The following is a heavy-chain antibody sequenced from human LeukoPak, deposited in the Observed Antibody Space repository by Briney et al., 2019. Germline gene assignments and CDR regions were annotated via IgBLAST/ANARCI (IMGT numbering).Heavy chain of an antibody. V-gene: IGHV4-39*07. CDR3: ASRIVVVPAAIVSWFDP. D-gene: IGHD2-2*01. CDR1: GGSISSSSYY. Sequence: SETLSLTCTVSGGSISSSSYYWGWIRQPPGKGLEWIGSIYYSGSTYYNPSLKSRVTISVDTSKNQFSLKLSPVTAADTAVYYCASRIVVVPAAIVSWFDPWGQGTLVTVSS. CDR2: IYYSGST. J-gene: IGHJ5*02.